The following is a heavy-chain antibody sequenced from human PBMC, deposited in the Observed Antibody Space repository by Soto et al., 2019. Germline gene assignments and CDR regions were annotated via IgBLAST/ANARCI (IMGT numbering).Heavy chain of an antibody. Sequence: SETLSLTCTVSGGSISSGGYYWSWIRQHPGKGLEWIGYIYYSGSTYYNPSLKSRVTISVDTSKNQFSLKLSSVTAADTAVYYCARAIFIVVVPAAINWFDPWGQGTLVTVSS. D-gene: IGHD2-2*01. CDR1: GGSISSGGYY. CDR3: ARAIFIVVVPAAINWFDP. V-gene: IGHV4-31*03. J-gene: IGHJ5*02. CDR2: IYYSGST.